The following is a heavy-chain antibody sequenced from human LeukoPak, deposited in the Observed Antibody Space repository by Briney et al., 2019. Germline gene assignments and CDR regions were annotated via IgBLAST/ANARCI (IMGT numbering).Heavy chain of an antibody. Sequence: GESLQISCKGSGSLFTSYWIGWVRQMPGKGLEWMGIIYPGDSDTRYSPSFQGQVTISADKSISTAYLQWSSLKASDTAMYYCARADYDILTGYYYWGQGTLVTVSS. CDR2: IYPGDSDT. D-gene: IGHD3-9*01. CDR1: GSLFTSYW. J-gene: IGHJ4*02. CDR3: ARADYDILTGYYY. V-gene: IGHV5-51*01.